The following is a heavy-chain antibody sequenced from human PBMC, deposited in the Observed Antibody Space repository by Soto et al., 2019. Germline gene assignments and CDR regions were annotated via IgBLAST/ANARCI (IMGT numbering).Heavy chain of an antibody. CDR3: ARIVSVWGLIRFDP. CDR2: IYYSGST. Sequence: SETLSLTCTVSGGSISSYYWSWIRQPPGKGLEWIGYIYYSGSTNYNPSLKSRVTISVDTSKNQFSLKLSSVTAADTAVYYCARIVSVWGLIRFDPWGQGTLVTVSS. J-gene: IGHJ5*02. CDR1: GGSISSYY. V-gene: IGHV4-59*01. D-gene: IGHD1-26*01.